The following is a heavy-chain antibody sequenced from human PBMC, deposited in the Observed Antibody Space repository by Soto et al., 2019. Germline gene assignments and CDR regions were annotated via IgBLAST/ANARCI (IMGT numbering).Heavy chain of an antibody. CDR3: ARATSDSGGYWRFDP. D-gene: IGHD3-10*01. V-gene: IGHV1-46*01. CDR2: IDPSGGAA. CDR1: GYTFTNYR. Sequence: ASVKVSCKGSGYTFTNYRIHWVRQALGQGLEWMGQIDPSGGAASYAQNFQGRITLTRDTSMTTVYMDLTSLRSEDTALYYCARATSDSGGYWRFDPWGQGTLVTVSS. J-gene: IGHJ5*02.